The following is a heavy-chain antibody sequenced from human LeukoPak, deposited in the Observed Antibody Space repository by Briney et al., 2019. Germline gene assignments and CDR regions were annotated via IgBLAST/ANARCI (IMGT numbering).Heavy chain of an antibody. CDR1: GYTFTSYG. CDR3: ARDLYYYGSGSYSDAFDI. Sequence: ASVEVSCKASGYTFTSYGISWVRQAPGQGLEWMGWISAYIGNTYYAQKFQGRVTMTTDTSTSTAYMELRSLRSDDAAVYYCARDLYYYGSGSYSDAFDIWGQGTMVTVSS. CDR2: ISAYIGNT. D-gene: IGHD3-10*01. J-gene: IGHJ3*02. V-gene: IGHV1-18*01.